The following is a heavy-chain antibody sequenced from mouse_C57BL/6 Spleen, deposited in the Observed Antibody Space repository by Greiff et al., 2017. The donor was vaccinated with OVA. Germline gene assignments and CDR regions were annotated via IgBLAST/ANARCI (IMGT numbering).Heavy chain of an antibody. V-gene: IGHV1-55*01. CDR3: AGGYYGNYDYAMDY. D-gene: IGHD2-1*01. CDR1: GYTFTSYW. Sequence: QVQLQQSGAELVKPGASVKMSCKASGYTFTSYWITWVKQRPGQGLEWIGDIYPGSGSTNYNEKFKSKATLTVDTSSSTAYMQLSSLTSEDSAVYYCAGGYYGNYDYAMDYWGQGTSVTVSS. J-gene: IGHJ4*01. CDR2: IYPGSGST.